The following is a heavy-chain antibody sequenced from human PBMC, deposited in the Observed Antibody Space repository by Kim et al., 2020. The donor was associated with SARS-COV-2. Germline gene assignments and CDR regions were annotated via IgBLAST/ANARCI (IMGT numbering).Heavy chain of an antibody. V-gene: IGHV4-59*01. CDR3: ARDHREWLQYTANWYFDL. J-gene: IGHJ2*01. Sequence: LETLSLTCTVSGGSISSYYWSWIRQPPGKGLEWIGYIYYSGSTNYNPSLKSRVTISVDTSKNQFSLKLSSVTAVDTAVYYCARDHREWLQYTANWYFDLWGRGTLVTVSS. D-gene: IGHD3-3*01. CDR1: GGSISSYY. CDR2: IYYSGST.